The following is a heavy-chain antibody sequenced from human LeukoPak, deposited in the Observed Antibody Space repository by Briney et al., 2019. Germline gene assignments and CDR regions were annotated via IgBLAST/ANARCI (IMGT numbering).Heavy chain of an antibody. CDR2: ISAYNGNT. CDR1: GYTFTSYD. Sequence: ASVKVSCKASGYTFTSYDINWVRQAPGQGLEWMGWISAYNGNTNYAQKLQGRVTMTTDTSTSTAYMELRSLRSDDTAVYYCARVGATDHYYYMDVRGKGTTVTISS. CDR3: ARVGATDHYYYMDV. J-gene: IGHJ6*03. V-gene: IGHV1-18*01. D-gene: IGHD1-26*01.